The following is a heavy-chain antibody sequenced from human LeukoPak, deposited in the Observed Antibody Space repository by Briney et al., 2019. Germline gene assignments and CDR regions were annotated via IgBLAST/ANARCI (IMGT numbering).Heavy chain of an antibody. CDR1: GFTFSSYT. D-gene: IGHD6-13*01. Sequence: GGSLRLSRAASGFTFSSYTMSWVRQAPGKGLEWVSAIGGSGGSTYYADSVKGPFTISRDNSKNTVYLQMNSLRAEDTAVYYCAKVGSGWYADFLDYWGQGTLATVSS. J-gene: IGHJ4*02. CDR2: IGGSGGST. V-gene: IGHV3-23*01. CDR3: AKVGSGWYADFLDY.